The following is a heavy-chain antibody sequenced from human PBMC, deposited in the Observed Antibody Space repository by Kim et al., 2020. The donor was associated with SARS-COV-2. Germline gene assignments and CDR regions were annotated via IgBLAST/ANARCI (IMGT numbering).Heavy chain of an antibody. CDR3: ARDQGYDSLTGYYYYGMDV. V-gene: IGHV1-69*13. Sequence: SVKVSCKASGGTFSSYAISWVRQAPGQGLEWMGGIIPIFGTANYAQKFPGRVTITADESTSTAYMELSSLRSEDTAVYYCARDQGYDSLTGYYYYGMDVWGQGTTVTVSS. D-gene: IGHD3-22*01. CDR2: IIPIFGTA. J-gene: IGHJ6*02. CDR1: GGTFSSYA.